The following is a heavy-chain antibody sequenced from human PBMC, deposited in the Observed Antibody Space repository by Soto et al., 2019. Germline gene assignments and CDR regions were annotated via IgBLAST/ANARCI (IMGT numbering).Heavy chain of an antibody. D-gene: IGHD6-19*01. Sequence: GESLKISCKGSGYRFTIYCIAWVLQMPWKGLECMGIINPDDSDTRYSPSFQGQVTISADKSINTAYLQWSSLKASDTAIYYCARPFDTSGWYDSWGQGTLVTVSS. V-gene: IGHV5-51*01. J-gene: IGHJ5*01. CDR2: INPDDSDT. CDR3: ARPFDTSGWYDS. CDR1: GYRFTIYC.